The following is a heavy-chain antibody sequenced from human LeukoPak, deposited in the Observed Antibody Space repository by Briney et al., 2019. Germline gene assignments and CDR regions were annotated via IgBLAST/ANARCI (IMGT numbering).Heavy chain of an antibody. CDR2: ISGSGGTA. D-gene: IGHD5-12*01. CDR1: GGSISSYY. J-gene: IGHJ4*02. Sequence: QPSETLSLTCTVSGGSISSYYWSWIRQPPGKGLEWVSAISGSGGTAYYADSVKGRVTISRDNSKNTLWLQMTSLRAEDTAVYYCAKWTAVPTNDYWGQGTLVTVSS. CDR3: AKWTAVPTNDY. V-gene: IGHV3-23*01.